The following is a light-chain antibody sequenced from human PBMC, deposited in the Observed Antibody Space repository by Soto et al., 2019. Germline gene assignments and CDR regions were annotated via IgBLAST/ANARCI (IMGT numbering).Light chain of an antibody. J-gene: IGLJ1*01. CDR3: QSYDSSLSAYV. CDR2: GNN. CDR1: SSNIGAGYD. V-gene: IGLV1-40*01. Sequence: QSVLTQPPSVSGAPGQRVTISCTGSSSNIGAGYDVHWYQQLPGTAPKLLTYGNNNRPSGIPDRFSGSKSDTSASLAITGLQAEDEADYYCQSYDSSLSAYVFGTGTKVTVL.